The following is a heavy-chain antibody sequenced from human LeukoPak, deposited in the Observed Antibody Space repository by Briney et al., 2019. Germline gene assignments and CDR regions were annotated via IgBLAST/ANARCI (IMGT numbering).Heavy chain of an antibody. CDR3: ARDTPQHLKRFDD. CDR2: INAYNGKT. CDR1: GYTFTRFA. D-gene: IGHD1-1*01. V-gene: IGHV1-18*01. Sequence: ASVKVSCKVSGYTFTRFAFSWVRQAPGYGLEWMGRINAYNGKTEYSEKLQGRLTMTTETSSSTLYLELRSLGSDDTAVYFCARDTPQHLKRFDDWGQGTLVTVSS. J-gene: IGHJ4*02.